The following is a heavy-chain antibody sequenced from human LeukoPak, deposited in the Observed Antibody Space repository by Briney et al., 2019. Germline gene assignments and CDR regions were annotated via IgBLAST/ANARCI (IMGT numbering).Heavy chain of an antibody. CDR2: IYTSGST. V-gene: IGHV4-4*09. J-gene: IGHJ4*02. CDR3: ARHTTYYYDSPLFDY. CDR1: GGSISSYY. D-gene: IGHD3-22*01. Sequence: SETLSLTCTVSGGSISSYYWSWIRQPPGKGLEWIGYIYTSGSTNYNPSLKSRVTISVDTSKNQFSLKLSSATAADTAVYYCARHTTYYYDSPLFDYWGQGTLVTVSS.